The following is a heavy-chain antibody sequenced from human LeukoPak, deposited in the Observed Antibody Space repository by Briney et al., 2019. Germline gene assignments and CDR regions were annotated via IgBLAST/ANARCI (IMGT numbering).Heavy chain of an antibody. CDR2: IIPILGIA. CDR1: GGTFSSYA. J-gene: IGHJ6*02. Sequence: SVKVSCKASGGTFSSYAISWVRQAPGQGLEWMGRIIPILGIANYAQKFQGRVTITADKSTSTAYMELSSLRSEDTAVYYCARVKAGGYSGYDPSFYYGMDVWGQGTTVTVSS. V-gene: IGHV1-69*04. CDR3: ARVKAGGYSGYDPSFYYGMDV. D-gene: IGHD5-12*01.